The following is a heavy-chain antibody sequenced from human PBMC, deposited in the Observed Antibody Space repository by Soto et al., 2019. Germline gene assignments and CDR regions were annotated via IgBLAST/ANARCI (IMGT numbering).Heavy chain of an antibody. CDR1: GDSVSSNSAA. CDR3: ARVKGPPRYRSGWYEDYYGMDV. Sequence: QTLSLTCAISGDSVSSNSAACNWIRHSPSRGLEWLLRTYYRSKWYNDYAVSVKSRITIKPDTSKNQFSLQLNSVTPEDTAVYYCARVKGPPRYRSGWYEDYYGMDVWGQGTTVTVSS. CDR2: TYYRSKWYN. J-gene: IGHJ6*02. V-gene: IGHV6-1*01. D-gene: IGHD6-19*01.